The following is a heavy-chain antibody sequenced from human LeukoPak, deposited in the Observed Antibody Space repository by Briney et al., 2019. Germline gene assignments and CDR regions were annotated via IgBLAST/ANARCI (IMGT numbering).Heavy chain of an antibody. CDR3: TRALYSSSSSFAFGI. CDR1: AASINSYS. Sequence: SQTLSLTRTLAAASINSYSSGWIRPRPGKGLGCSVYIYYIGRTTYNPSLTSRVTISVETPTNHFSLKLRAVTAADPAGYCCTRALYSSSSSFAFGIWGQGTMGTGSS. CDR2: IYYIGRT. D-gene: IGHD6-6*01. J-gene: IGHJ3*02. V-gene: IGHV4-59*01.